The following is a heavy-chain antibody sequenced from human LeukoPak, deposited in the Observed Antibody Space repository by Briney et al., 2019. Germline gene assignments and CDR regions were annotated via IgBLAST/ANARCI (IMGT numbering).Heavy chain of an antibody. J-gene: IGHJ4*02. CDR2: INQDGSEK. CDR3: ARGHLWLQN. Sequence: GGSLRLSCVASGLTFSNFWMTWVRQAPGEGLEWVASINQDGSEKYYVDSVKGRFIISRDNAKSSLYLQMDGLRAEETAVYHCARGHLWLQNWGQGTLVTVSS. CDR1: GLTFSNFW. D-gene: IGHD3-3*02. V-gene: IGHV3-7*03.